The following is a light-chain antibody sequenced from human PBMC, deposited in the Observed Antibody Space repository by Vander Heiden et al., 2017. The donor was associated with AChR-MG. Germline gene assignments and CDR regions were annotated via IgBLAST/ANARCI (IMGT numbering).Light chain of an antibody. Sequence: EIVMTQSPATLSVSPGERATLSCRASQSISNNLAWYQQKPGQAPRRLIYGASTRATGVPARFSGRGSGTEFTLTIASLQSEDCALYFCQQYSAWPPITFGQGTRLEIK. CDR1: QSISNN. CDR2: GAS. CDR3: QQYSAWPPIT. V-gene: IGKV3D-15*01. J-gene: IGKJ5*01.